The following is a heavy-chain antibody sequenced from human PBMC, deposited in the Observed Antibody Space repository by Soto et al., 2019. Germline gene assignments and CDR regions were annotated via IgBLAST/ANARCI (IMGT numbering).Heavy chain of an antibody. V-gene: IGHV1-46*01. CDR3: ARDLSRITMVRGVIYGMDV. CDR2: INPSGGST. J-gene: IGHJ6*02. Sequence: ASVKVSCKASGYTFTSYYMHWVRQAPGQGLEWMGIINPSGGSTSNAQKFQGRVTMTRDTSTSTVYMELSSLRSEDTAVYYCARDLSRITMVRGVIYGMDVWGQGTTVTVSS. D-gene: IGHD3-10*01. CDR1: GYTFTSYY.